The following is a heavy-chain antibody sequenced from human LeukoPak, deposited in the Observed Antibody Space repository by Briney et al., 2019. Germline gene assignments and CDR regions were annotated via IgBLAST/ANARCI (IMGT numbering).Heavy chain of an antibody. CDR3: ARDIKVDCSGGSCYAYFDY. V-gene: IGHV4-34*01. J-gene: IGHJ4*02. CDR2: INHKGST. CDR1: GESFSGNY. Sequence: SETLSLTCAVYGESFSGNYWSWIRQSPGKGLEWIGQINHKGSTNYNPSLKSRVTMSADTSKNQFSLKLSSVTAADTAVYYCARDIKVDCSGGSCYAYFDYWGQGTLVTVSS. D-gene: IGHD2-15*01.